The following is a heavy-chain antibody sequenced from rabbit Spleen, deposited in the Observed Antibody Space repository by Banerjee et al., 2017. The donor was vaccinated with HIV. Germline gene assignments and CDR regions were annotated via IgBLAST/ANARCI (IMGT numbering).Heavy chain of an antibody. CDR2: ISPGDVIT. CDR1: EFSFSSSYY. Sequence: QEQLVESGGDLVKPGTSLTLACTASEFSFSSSYYMCWVRQAPGKGLEWIGCISPGDVITYYATWAKGRFTISKTSSTTVTLQMTSLTAADTATYFCARDAADSGGYGAQNLWGPGTLVTVS. V-gene: IGHV1S45*01. CDR3: ARDAADSGGYGAQNL. D-gene: IGHD2-1*01. J-gene: IGHJ4*01.